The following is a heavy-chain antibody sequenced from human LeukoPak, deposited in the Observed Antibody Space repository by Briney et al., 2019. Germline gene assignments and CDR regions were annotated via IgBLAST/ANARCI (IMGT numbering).Heavy chain of an antibody. J-gene: IGHJ4*02. V-gene: IGHV3-73*01. CDR2: IRSKANSYAT. CDR3: TLGDGYKKISGVDY. Sequence: GGSLRLSCAASGFTFSGSAMHWVRQASGKGLEWVGRIRSKANSYATAYAASVKGRFTISRDDSKNTAYLQMNSLKTEDTAVHYCTLGDGYKKISGVDYWGQGTLVTVSS. D-gene: IGHD5-24*01. CDR1: GFTFSGSA.